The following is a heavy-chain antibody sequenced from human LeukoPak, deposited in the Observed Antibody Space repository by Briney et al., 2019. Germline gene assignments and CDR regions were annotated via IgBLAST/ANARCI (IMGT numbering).Heavy chain of an antibody. D-gene: IGHD6-13*01. Sequence: PGGSLRLSCAASGFTFSSYEMNWVRQAPGKGLEWVSYISSSGSTIYYADSVKGRFTISRDNAKNSLYLQMNSLRAEDTAVYYCARDIQAAAGKMQEDVDAFDIWGQGTMVTVSS. CDR3: ARDIQAAAGKMQEDVDAFDI. V-gene: IGHV3-48*03. CDR2: ISSSGSTI. CDR1: GFTFSSYE. J-gene: IGHJ3*02.